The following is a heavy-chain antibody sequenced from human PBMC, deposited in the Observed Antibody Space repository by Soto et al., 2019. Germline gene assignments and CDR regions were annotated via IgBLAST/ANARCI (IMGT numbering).Heavy chain of an antibody. CDR1: GGSISSGTYY. Sequence: QVQLQESGPGLVKPSQTLSLTCTVSGGSISSGTYYWTWIRQRPGRGLEWVGCIYYSWRTYYNPSLKSRNPISIDTSMNPFSMRLSSVTAADTAVYYCARDSDFCTGGSCYGNFDFWGQGTLVTVSS. J-gene: IGHJ4*02. CDR3: ARDSDFCTGGSCYGNFDF. V-gene: IGHV4-31*03. D-gene: IGHD2-15*01. CDR2: IYYSWRT.